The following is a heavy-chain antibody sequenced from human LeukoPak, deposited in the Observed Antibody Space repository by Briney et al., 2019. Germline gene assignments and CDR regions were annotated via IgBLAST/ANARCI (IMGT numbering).Heavy chain of an antibody. CDR3: AGTPPTPLVAARTGSWFDP. CDR1: GGSISSYY. V-gene: IGHV4-59*01. D-gene: IGHD6-6*01. Sequence: PSETLSLTCTVSGGSISSYYWSWIRQPPGEGLEWSGHIYYSGSTNYNPSLKSRVTISVDTSKNQFSLKLSSVPAVDTAVYYCAGTPPTPLVAARTGSWFDPWGQGTLVTVSS. CDR2: IYYSGST. J-gene: IGHJ5*02.